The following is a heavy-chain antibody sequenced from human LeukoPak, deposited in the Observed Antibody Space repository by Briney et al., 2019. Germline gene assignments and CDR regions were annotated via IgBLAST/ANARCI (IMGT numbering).Heavy chain of an antibody. CDR2: ISSSGSTI. CDR1: GFTFSDYY. CDR3: AKAHYCSSTSCPRGEYFQH. D-gene: IGHD2-2*01. J-gene: IGHJ1*01. Sequence: GGSLRLSCAASGFTFSDYYMSWIRQAPGKGLEWVSYISSSGSTIYYADSVKGRFTISRDNSKNTLYLQMNSLRAEDTAVYYCAKAHYCSSTSCPRGEYFQHWGQGTLVTVSS. V-gene: IGHV3-11*04.